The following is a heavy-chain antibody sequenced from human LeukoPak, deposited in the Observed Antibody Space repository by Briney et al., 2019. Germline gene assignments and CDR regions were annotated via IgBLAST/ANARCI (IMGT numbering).Heavy chain of an antibody. CDR3: ARKWPPSGAKSDAFDI. CDR1: GGTFTSYA. Sequence: SVKVSCKASGGTFTSYAISWVRQAPGQGLKWMGGIIPIFGTANYAQKFQGRVTITADESTSTAYMELSSLRSEDTAVYYCARKWPPSGAKSDAFDIWGQGTMVTVPS. CDR2: IIPIFGTA. D-gene: IGHD4/OR15-4a*01. V-gene: IGHV1-69*13. J-gene: IGHJ3*02.